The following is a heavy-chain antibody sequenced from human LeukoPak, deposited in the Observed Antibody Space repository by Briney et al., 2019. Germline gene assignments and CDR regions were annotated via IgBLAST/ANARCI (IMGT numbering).Heavy chain of an antibody. CDR2: IYSGGST. Sequence: GGSLRLSCAASGFTFSSYAMSWVRQAPGKGLEWVSVIYSGGSTYYADSVKGRFTISRHNSKNTLYLQMNSLRAEDTAVYYCARVPYGDYADYWGQGTLVTVSS. CDR1: GFTFSSYA. V-gene: IGHV3-53*04. D-gene: IGHD4-17*01. CDR3: ARVPYGDYADY. J-gene: IGHJ4*02.